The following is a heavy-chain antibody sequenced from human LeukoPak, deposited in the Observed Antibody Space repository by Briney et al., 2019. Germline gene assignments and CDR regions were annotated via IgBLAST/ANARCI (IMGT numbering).Heavy chain of an antibody. J-gene: IGHJ5*02. CDR1: GFTFSSYG. Sequence: GGSLRLSCAASGFTFSSYGMHWVRQAPGKGLEWEAVISYDGSNKYYADSVKGRFTISRDNSKNTLYLQMNSLRAEDTAVYYCAKDPIPWQKLPHWFDPWGQGTLVTVSS. CDR2: ISYDGSNK. CDR3: AKDPIPWQKLPHWFDP. V-gene: IGHV3-30*18. D-gene: IGHD4-11*01.